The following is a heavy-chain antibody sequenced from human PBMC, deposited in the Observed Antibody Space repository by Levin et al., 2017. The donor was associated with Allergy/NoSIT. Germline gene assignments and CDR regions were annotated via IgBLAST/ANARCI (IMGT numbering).Heavy chain of an antibody. J-gene: IGHJ4*02. V-gene: IGHV3-48*02. D-gene: IGHD5-24*01. CDR2: ISSGITTI. CDR1: GFTFSSHG. CDR3: ARDLGDGYNYPYFDY. Sequence: PGGSLRLSCAASGFTFSSHGMNWVRQAPGKGLEWVSYISSGITTIFYADSVKGRFTISRDNAKNSLFLQMNSLRDEDTAVYYCARDLGDGYNYPYFDYWGQGTLVTVSS.